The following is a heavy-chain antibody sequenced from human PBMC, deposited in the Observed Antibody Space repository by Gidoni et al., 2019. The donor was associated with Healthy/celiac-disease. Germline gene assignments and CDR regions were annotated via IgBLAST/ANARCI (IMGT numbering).Heavy chain of an antibody. CDR2: SNHSGST. Sequence: GDGLEWIGESNHSGSTNYNPSLKSRVTISVDTSKNQFSLKLSSVTAADTAVYYCARGGGYCTNGVCYDAGNWFDPWGQGTLVTVSS. CDR3: ARGGGYCTNGVCYDAGNWFDP. D-gene: IGHD2-8*01. J-gene: IGHJ5*02. V-gene: IGHV4-34*01.